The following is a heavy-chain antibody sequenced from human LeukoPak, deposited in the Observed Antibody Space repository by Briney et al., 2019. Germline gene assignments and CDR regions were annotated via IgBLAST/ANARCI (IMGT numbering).Heavy chain of an antibody. V-gene: IGHV3-74*01. CDR2: INSDDSII. CDR3: ARVGLRYFDWYGGMDV. D-gene: IGHD3-9*01. CDR1: GFTFSTYW. Sequence: PGGSLRVSCAASGFTFSTYWMHWVRHAPGEGLVWVSRINSDDSIINYADSVKGRFTISRDNAKNSLYLQMNSLRAEDTAVYYCARVGLRYFDWYGGMDVWGQGTTVTVSS. J-gene: IGHJ6*02.